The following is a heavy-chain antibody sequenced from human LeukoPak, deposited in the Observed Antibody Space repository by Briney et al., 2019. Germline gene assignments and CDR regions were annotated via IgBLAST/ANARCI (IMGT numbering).Heavy chain of an antibody. CDR2: IYTSGST. D-gene: IGHD4-11*01. J-gene: IGHJ5*02. CDR3: AREATTHRNNWFDP. V-gene: IGHV4-4*07. Sequence: SETLSLTCTVSGGSISSYYWSWIRQPARKGLEWIGRIYTSGSTNYNPSLKSRVTMSVDTSKNQFSLKLSSVTAADTAVYYCAREATTHRNNWFDPWGQGTLVTVSS. CDR1: GGSISSYY.